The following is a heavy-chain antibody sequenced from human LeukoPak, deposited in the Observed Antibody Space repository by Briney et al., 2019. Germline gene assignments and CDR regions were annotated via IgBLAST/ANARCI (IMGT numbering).Heavy chain of an antibody. J-gene: IGHJ4*01. Sequence: PGGSLRLSCAASGFIFSNYGMNWVRQAPGKGLEWVSYISSSSSTIYCADSVKGRFTISRDDAKNSLYLQMNSLRAEDTAVYYCSRTPTSGGYWGHGTLVTVSS. V-gene: IGHV3-48*01. CDR3: SRTPTSGGY. CDR2: ISSSSSTI. CDR1: GFIFSNYG.